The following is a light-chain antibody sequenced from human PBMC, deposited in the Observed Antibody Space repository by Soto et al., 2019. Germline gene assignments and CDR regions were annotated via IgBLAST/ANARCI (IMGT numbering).Light chain of an antibody. CDR2: GAS. J-gene: IGKJ1*01. V-gene: IGKV3-20*01. CDR3: QQYGSSPGT. Sequence: EIVLTQSRCTLSLSPGERASLSCRASQSVSSSYLAWYQQKPGQAPRLLIYGASSRATGIPDRFSGSGSGTDITLTISRLEPEDFAVYYCQQYGSSPGTFGQGTKVEIK. CDR1: QSVSSSY.